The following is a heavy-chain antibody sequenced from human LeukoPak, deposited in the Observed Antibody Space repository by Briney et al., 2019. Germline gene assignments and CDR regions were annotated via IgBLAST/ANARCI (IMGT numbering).Heavy chain of an antibody. D-gene: IGHD6-13*01. V-gene: IGHV1-2*02. CDR1: GYTFTGCY. CDR2: INPNSGGT. CDR3: AVISWSVKANY. Sequence: ASVKVSCKASGYTFTGCYMHWVRQAPGQGLEWMGWINPNSGGTNYAQKFPGRVTMTRDTSISTAYMELSRLRSDDTAVYYCAVISWSVKANYWGQGTLVTVSS. J-gene: IGHJ4*02.